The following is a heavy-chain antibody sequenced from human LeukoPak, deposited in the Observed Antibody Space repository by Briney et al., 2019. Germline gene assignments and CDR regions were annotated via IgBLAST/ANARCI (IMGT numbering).Heavy chain of an antibody. CDR1: GYTLTELS. D-gene: IGHD6-13*01. J-gene: IGHJ4*02. Sequence: ASVKVSCKVSGYTLTELSMHWVRQAPGKGLEWMGGFDPEDGETIYAQKFQGRVTMTEDTSTDTAYMELSSLRSEDTAVYYCATPAIAAAGRYFDYWGQGTLVTVSS. CDR2: FDPEDGET. CDR3: ATPAIAAAGRYFDY. V-gene: IGHV1-24*01.